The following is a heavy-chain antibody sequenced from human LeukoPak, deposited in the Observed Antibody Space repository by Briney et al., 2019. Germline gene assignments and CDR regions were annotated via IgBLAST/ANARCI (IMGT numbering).Heavy chain of an antibody. CDR3: AKDIDYGGNSGY. V-gene: IGHV3-43*02. J-gene: IGHJ4*02. Sequence: GGSLRLSCAASGFTFDDYAMHWVRQAPGKGLEWVSLISGDGGSTYYADSVKGRFTISRDNSKDSLYLQMNSLRTEDTALYYCAKDIDYGGNSGYWGQGSLVTVSS. CDR2: ISGDGGST. CDR1: GFTFDDYA. D-gene: IGHD4-23*01.